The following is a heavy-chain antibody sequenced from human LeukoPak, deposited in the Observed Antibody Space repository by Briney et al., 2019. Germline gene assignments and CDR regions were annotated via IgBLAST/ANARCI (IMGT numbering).Heavy chain of an antibody. J-gene: IGHJ4*02. Sequence: PSETLSLTCTVSGGSINSYYGAWIRQPPGKGLEWIGYIYYSGSTYYNPSLKSRVTISVDTSKNQFSLKLSSVTAADTAVYYCAGHHPRNTVDFWGQGTLVTVSS. V-gene: IGHV4-59*08. CDR2: IYYSGST. D-gene: IGHD2-8*02. CDR3: AGHHPRNTVDF. CDR1: GGSINSYY.